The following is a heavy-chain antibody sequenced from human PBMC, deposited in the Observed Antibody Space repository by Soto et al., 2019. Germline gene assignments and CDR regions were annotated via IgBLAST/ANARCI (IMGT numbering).Heavy chain of an antibody. Sequence: SETLSLTCPVSGCSISSGGYYWSWIRQHPGKGLEWIGYIYYSGSTYYNPSLKSRVTISVDTSKNQFSLKLSSVTAADTAVYYCARDLAAAGTFDYWGQGTLVTVSS. CDR2: IYYSGST. V-gene: IGHV4-31*03. D-gene: IGHD6-13*01. CDR3: ARDLAAAGTFDY. J-gene: IGHJ4*02. CDR1: GCSISSGGYY.